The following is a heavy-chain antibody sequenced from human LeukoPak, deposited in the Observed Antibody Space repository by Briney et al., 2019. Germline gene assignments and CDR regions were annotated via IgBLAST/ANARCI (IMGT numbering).Heavy chain of an antibody. CDR3: ARSLPPGSSWPDNWFDP. J-gene: IGHJ5*02. CDR2: IYHSGST. Sequence: PSQTLSLTCAVSGGSISSGGYSWSWIRQPPGKGLEWIGYIYHSGSTYYNPSLKSRVTISVDRSKNQFSPKLSSVTAADTAVYYCARSLPPGSSWPDNWFDPWGQGTLVTVSS. D-gene: IGHD6-13*01. CDR1: GGSISSGGYS. V-gene: IGHV4-30-2*01.